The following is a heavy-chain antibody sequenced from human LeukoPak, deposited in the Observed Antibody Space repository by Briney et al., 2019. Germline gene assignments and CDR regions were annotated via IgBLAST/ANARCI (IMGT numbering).Heavy chain of an antibody. D-gene: IGHD3-22*01. CDR2: ISYSSEYT. CDR1: GFTFCSYT. V-gene: IGHV3-23*01. CDR3: SKGSSAGRPYDFDY. J-gene: IGHJ4*02. Sequence: GGSLRLSCAVSGFTFCSYTMSWVRQAPGKGLECVSAISYSSEYTYHADSVKGRFTISRHNPKNTLYLKKNTLRAEDTAIFFRSKGSSAGRPYDFDYWGQEPLVTVS.